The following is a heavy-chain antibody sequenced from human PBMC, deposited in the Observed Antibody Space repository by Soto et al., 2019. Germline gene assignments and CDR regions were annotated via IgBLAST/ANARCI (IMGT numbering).Heavy chain of an antibody. V-gene: IGHV3-30*18. J-gene: IGHJ4*02. CDR3: AKTHQDIVVVPAAIAVDY. CDR2: ISYDGSNK. CDR1: GFTFSSYG. D-gene: IGHD2-2*02. Sequence: GGALRLSCADSGFTFSSYGMHWVRQAPGKGLEWVAVISYDGSNKYYADSVKGRFTISRDNSKNTLYLQMNSLRAEDTAVYYCAKTHQDIVVVPAAIAVDYWGQGTLVTVSS.